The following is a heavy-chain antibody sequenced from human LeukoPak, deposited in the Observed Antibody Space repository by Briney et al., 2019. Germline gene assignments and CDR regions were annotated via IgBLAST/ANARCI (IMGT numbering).Heavy chain of an antibody. CDR1: GASISSGTYY. CDR2: ILISGSP. D-gene: IGHD2-15*01. CDR3: ARDRYCSGGTCYSHDAFDI. Sequence: SETLSLTCTVSGASISSGTYYWTWIRQPAGKGLEWIGRILISGSPNYNPSLKSRVTISADTSKNQFSLELSSVTAADTAVYYCARDRYCSGGTCYSHDAFDIWGQGTMVTVSS. V-gene: IGHV4-61*02. J-gene: IGHJ3*02.